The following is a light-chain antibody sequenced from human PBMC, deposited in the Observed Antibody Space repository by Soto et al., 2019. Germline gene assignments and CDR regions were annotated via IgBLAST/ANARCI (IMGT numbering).Light chain of an antibody. CDR3: LQYHNLWA. J-gene: IGKJ1*01. V-gene: IGKV3-15*01. CDR1: QNIYSN. Sequence: EIVLTQSPGTLSLSPGERATLSCRASQNIYSNIAWYQQRPGQAPRLLIYRASTRATGVPARFSGSGSGTEFTLTISSLQSEDFTVYSCLQYHNLWAFGQGTKVDNK. CDR2: RAS.